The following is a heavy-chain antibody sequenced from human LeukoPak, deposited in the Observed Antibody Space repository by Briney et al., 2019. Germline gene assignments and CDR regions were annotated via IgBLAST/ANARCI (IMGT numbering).Heavy chain of an antibody. CDR1: GGSISGYY. Sequence: ASETLSLTCTVSGGSISGYYWSWIRQPPGKGLEWIGFIYYCGATNYNPSLKSRVTISADTSKNQFSLKLTSVTAADTAVYYCARVHYYYDSSGSWYFDLWGRGTLVTVSS. D-gene: IGHD3-22*01. V-gene: IGHV4-59*08. CDR3: ARVHYYYDSSGSWYFDL. J-gene: IGHJ2*01. CDR2: IYYCGAT.